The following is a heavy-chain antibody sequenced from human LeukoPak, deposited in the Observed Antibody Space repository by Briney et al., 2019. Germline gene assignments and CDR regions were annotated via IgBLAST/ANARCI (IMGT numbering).Heavy chain of an antibody. D-gene: IGHD2-2*02. CDR2: IKQDGSEK. CDR1: GFTFRSYW. Sequence: GGSLRLSCAASGFTFRSYWMSWVRQAPGKGLEWVANIKQDGSEKYYVDSVKGRFTISRDNAKNSLYLQMNSLRVEDTAVYYCARLTRGEYCSSTSCHNFYYMDVWGKGTTVTVSS. V-gene: IGHV3-7*01. J-gene: IGHJ6*03. CDR3: ARLTRGEYCSSTSCHNFYYMDV.